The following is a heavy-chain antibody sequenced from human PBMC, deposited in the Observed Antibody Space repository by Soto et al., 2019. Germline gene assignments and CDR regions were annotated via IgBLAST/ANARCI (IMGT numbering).Heavy chain of an antibody. J-gene: IGHJ4*02. CDR2: INPNSGGT. D-gene: IGHD3-10*01. Sequence: QVQLVQSGAEVKKPGASVKVSCKASGYTFTGYYMHWVRQAPGQGLEWMGWINPNSGGTTYAQKFQGRVTRTRDTSIRTAYMELSRLRSDDAAVYYCAREGSGRFGYCGQGNLVTVSS. V-gene: IGHV1-2*02. CDR3: AREGSGRFGY. CDR1: GYTFTGYY.